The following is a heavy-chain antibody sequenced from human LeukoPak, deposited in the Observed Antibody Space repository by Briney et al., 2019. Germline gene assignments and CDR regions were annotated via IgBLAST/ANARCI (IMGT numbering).Heavy chain of an antibody. CDR3: ARDGLLDTASIYYMDV. CDR1: GFTFSSYS. Sequence: GGSLRLSCAASGFTFSSYSMSWVRQAPGKGLEWVSAISGSGGSTYYADSVKGRFTISRDNAKNSLYLQMNSLRAEDTAVYYCARDGLLDTASIYYMDVWGKGTTVTVSS. CDR2: ISGSGGST. V-gene: IGHV3-23*01. J-gene: IGHJ6*03. D-gene: IGHD5-18*01.